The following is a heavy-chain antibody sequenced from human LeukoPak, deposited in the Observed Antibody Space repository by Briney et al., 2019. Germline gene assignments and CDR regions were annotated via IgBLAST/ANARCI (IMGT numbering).Heavy chain of an antibody. CDR1: GGSISSYY. Sequence: PSETLSLTCTVSGGSISSYYWNWIRQPAGKGLEWIGPIDSSGSTKYNPSLKSRVTMSVDTSKNQFSLKLTSVTAASTAVYHCVRIGGGARGGGDAFDIWGQGTMVTVSS. J-gene: IGHJ3*02. CDR2: IDSSGST. V-gene: IGHV4-4*07. D-gene: IGHD3-16*01. CDR3: VRIGGGARGGGDAFDI.